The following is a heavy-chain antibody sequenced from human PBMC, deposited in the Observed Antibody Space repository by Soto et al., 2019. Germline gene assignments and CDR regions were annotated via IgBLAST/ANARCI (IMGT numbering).Heavy chain of an antibody. CDR1: GYTFKNYG. Sequence: QVQLVQSGAEVKKPGASVKVSCKTSGYTFKNYGITWVRQAPGQGLEWMGWISAYNGHTNYAQKLQGRVTMTADTSTSKAYMELRSLRSDDTAVYYCARTPAAGDYWGQGTLVTVSS. D-gene: IGHD6-13*01. V-gene: IGHV1-18*04. J-gene: IGHJ4*02. CDR3: ARTPAAGDY. CDR2: ISAYNGHT.